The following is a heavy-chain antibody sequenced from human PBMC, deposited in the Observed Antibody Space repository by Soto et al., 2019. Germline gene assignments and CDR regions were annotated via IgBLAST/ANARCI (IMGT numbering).Heavy chain of an antibody. D-gene: IGHD1-26*01. CDR1: GFNFSSYG. CDR3: ARAGLLLDY. CDR2: IWYDESNK. J-gene: IGHJ4*02. Sequence: QVQLVESGGGVVQPGRSLRLSCAASGFNFSSYGMHWVRQAPGKGLEWVAVIWYDESNKYYADSVKGRLTISRDISKNTLYLHVNSLRADDTAVYYCARAGLLLDYWGQGTLVTVSS. V-gene: IGHV3-33*01.